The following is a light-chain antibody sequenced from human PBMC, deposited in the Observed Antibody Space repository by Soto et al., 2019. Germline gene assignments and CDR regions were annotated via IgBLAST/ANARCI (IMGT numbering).Light chain of an antibody. Sequence: QSALTQPRSVSGSPGQSVTISCTGTSSDVGDYNYVSWYQQYPGKAPKLVIYDVSKRPSGVPDHFSGSKSGNTASLTISGLQAEDEADYYCCSFAGSYTFWVFGGGTKLTAL. V-gene: IGLV2-11*01. J-gene: IGLJ3*02. CDR2: DVS. CDR3: CSFAGSYTFWV. CDR1: SSDVGDYNY.